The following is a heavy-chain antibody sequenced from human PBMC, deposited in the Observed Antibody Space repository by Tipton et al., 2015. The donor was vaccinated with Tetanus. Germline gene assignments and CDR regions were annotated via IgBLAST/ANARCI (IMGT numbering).Heavy chain of an antibody. CDR2: ISDSGLT. V-gene: IGHV4-61*08. Sequence: GEALGSGDYNWSWIRQPPGKGLEWLAYISDSGLTNSNYFLKSRITISRDTSRNQFSLKLTSVTAADTAVYYCARDPWLDYWGQGTLVTVSS. CDR1: GEALGSGDYN. J-gene: IGHJ4*02. CDR3: ARDPWLDY.